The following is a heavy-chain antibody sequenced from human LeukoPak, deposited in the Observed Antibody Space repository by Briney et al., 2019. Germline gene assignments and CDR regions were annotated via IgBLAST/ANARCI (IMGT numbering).Heavy chain of an antibody. V-gene: IGHV4-39*01. Sequence: SETLSLTCTVSKGSFSGSSLYWGWIRQPPGKGLEWIGSFHYSGSTYYNPSLKVRVTISVDTSKNQFSLNLSSVTAADTAVYYCARHGGYSYNRRGFGYWGQGTLVTVSS. CDR2: FHYSGST. D-gene: IGHD6-13*01. CDR3: ARHGGYSYNRRGFGY. J-gene: IGHJ4*02. CDR1: KGSFSGSSLY.